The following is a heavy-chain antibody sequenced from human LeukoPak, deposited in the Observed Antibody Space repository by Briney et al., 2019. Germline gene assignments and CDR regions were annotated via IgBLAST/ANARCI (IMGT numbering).Heavy chain of an antibody. CDR1: GVTFSSYW. J-gene: IGHJ5*02. CDR2: INSDGSST. Sequence: PGGSLRLSCAASGVTFSSYWMHWVRQAPGKGLVWVSRINSDGSSTSYADSVKGRFTISRDNAKNTLYLQMNSLRAEDTAVYYCAREYYGSGSLAFDPWGQGTLVTVSS. CDR3: AREYYGSGSLAFDP. D-gene: IGHD3-10*01. V-gene: IGHV3-74*01.